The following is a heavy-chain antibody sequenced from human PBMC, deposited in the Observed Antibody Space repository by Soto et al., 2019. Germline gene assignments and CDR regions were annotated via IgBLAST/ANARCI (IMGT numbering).Heavy chain of an antibody. CDR1: GGSINHSY. Sequence: TMSLTCSVAGGSINHSYRNWIRQPPGKGLEWIGYISYSGSTYYNPSLKSRVTISVDTSKNQFSLKLSSVTAADTAVYYCARAPGYYDRSGDYFYYYYGMDVWGQGTTVTVSS. CDR2: ISYSGST. CDR3: ARAPGYYDRSGDYFYYYYGMDV. V-gene: IGHV4-59*06. J-gene: IGHJ6*02. D-gene: IGHD3-22*01.